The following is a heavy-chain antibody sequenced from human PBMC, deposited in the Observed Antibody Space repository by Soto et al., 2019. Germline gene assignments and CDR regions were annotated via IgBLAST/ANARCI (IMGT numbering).Heavy chain of an antibody. Sequence: QLHLQESGPGLVKRSETLSLTCSVSGGSISDASYYWAWIRQSPGKGLEWIGTLYYTGDTYYNVSLQSRVSISADTSKNQFSLTLTSVTAADPAVYYCGISQTDADANWGQGMLVTVSS. J-gene: IGHJ4*02. CDR1: GGSISDASYY. D-gene: IGHD2-2*01. V-gene: IGHV4-39*01. CDR3: GISQTDADAN. CDR2: LYYTGDT.